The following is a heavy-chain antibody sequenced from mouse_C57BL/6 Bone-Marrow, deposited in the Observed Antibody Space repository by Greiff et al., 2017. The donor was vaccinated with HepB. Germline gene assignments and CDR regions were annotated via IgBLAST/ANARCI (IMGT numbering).Heavy chain of an antibody. V-gene: IGHV2-9-1*01. J-gene: IGHJ4*01. CDR3: ARCTTVVATDAMDY. CDR1: GFSFTSYA. CDR2: IWTGGGT. Sequence: VQLQESGPGLVAPSQSLSITCTVSGFSFTSYAISWVRQPPGKGLEWLGVIWTGGGTNYNSALKSRLSISKDNSKSQFFLKMNSLQTDDTARYYCARCTTVVATDAMDYWGQGTSVTVSS. D-gene: IGHD1-1*01.